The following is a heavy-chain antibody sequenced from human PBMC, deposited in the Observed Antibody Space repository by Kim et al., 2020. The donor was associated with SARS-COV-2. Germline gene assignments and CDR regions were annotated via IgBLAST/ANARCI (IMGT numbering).Heavy chain of an antibody. J-gene: IGHJ2*01. V-gene: IGHV3-7*03. D-gene: IGHD2-2*01. CDR3: ARTVVEVVGASDNFEL. Sequence: GGSLRLSCAASGFNFNDYWMTWVRQAPGKWLEWVGNIGQDGSDKYYGDPVKGRFNISRDNTKNSLFLQMNSLRAEDTAEYYCARTVVEVVGASDNFELWG. CDR1: GFNFNDYW. CDR2: IGQDGSDK.